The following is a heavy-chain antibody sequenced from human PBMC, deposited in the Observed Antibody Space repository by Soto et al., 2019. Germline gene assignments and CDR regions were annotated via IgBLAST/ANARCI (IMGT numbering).Heavy chain of an antibody. CDR3: AIISGYYYDSSGDEYFQH. J-gene: IGHJ1*01. CDR1: GFTFSSYE. D-gene: IGHD3-22*01. Sequence: EVQLVESGGGLVQPGGSLRLSCAAAGFTFSSYEMNLVRQAPGKGLEWVSYISSSGITIYYADSVKGRFTIFRDNAKNSRYLQMNSLRAEDTAVYYCAIISGYYYDSSGDEYFQHWGQGTLVTVSS. CDR2: ISSSGITI. V-gene: IGHV3-48*03.